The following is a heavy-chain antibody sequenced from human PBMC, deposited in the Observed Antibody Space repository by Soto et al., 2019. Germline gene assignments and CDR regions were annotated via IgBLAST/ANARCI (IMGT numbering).Heavy chain of an antibody. CDR3: ASIYSSGAKYYYYGMDV. Sequence: SETLSLTCTVSGGSISSSSYYWGWIRQPPGKGLEWIGSIYYSGSTYYNPSLKSRVTISVDTSKNQFSLKLSSVTAADTAVYYCASIYSSGAKYYYYGMDVWGQGTTVTVS. CDR1: GGSISSSSYY. J-gene: IGHJ6*02. D-gene: IGHD6-19*01. CDR2: IYYSGST. V-gene: IGHV4-39*01.